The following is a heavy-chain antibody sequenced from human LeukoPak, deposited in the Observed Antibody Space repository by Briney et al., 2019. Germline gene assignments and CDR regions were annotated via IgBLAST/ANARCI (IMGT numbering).Heavy chain of an antibody. CDR3: AREITYQHSSAYDY. CDR1: GFTFSSYE. J-gene: IGHJ4*02. D-gene: IGHD3-22*01. CDR2: ISGVGSVN. V-gene: IGHV3-48*03. Sequence: GGSVRLSCAASGFTFSSYEMNWVRQAPGKGLEWVSYISGVGSVNNYADSVKGRFTISRDNAKNSLYLEMNSLRAEDTALYFCAREITYQHSSAYDYWGQGTRVTVSS.